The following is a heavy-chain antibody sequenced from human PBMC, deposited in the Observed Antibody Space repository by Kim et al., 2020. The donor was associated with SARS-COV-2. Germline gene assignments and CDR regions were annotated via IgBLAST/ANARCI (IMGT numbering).Heavy chain of an antibody. CDR2: IWYDGSNK. J-gene: IGHJ4*02. CDR3: ARDRGVSGGVFVYYFDY. V-gene: IGHV3-33*01. Sequence: GGSLRLSCAASGFTFSSYGMHWVRQAPGKGLEWVAVIWYDGSNKYYADSVKGRFTISRDNSKNTLYLQMNSLRAEDTAVYYCARDRGVSGGVFVYYFDYWGQGTLVTVSS. CDR1: GFTFSSYG. D-gene: IGHD2-8*02.